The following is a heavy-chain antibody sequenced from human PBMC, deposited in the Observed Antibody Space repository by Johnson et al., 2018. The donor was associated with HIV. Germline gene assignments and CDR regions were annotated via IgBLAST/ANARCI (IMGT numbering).Heavy chain of an antibody. V-gene: IGHV3-74*03. J-gene: IGHJ3*01. Sequence: VQLVESGGGLVKPGGSLRLSCAASGFTFSHYWMHWVRQSPGKGLVWVSRMNSDGSSTTYADSVKGRFTISRDNAKTSLYLQMNSLRAEDTAVYYCAKGRGYDYDALDFWGQGTMVTVSS. CDR3: AKGRGYDYDALDF. CDR2: MNSDGSST. D-gene: IGHD5-12*01. CDR1: GFTFSHYW.